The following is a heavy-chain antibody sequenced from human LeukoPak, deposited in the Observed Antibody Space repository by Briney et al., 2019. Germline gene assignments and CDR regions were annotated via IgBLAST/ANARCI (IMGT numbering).Heavy chain of an antibody. V-gene: IGHV3-30-3*01. CDR1: GFTFSSYA. J-gene: IGHJ4*02. CDR3: ARDKRAYSSGWSEHYFDY. Sequence: GGSLRLSCAASGFTFSSYAMHWVRQAPGKGLEWVAVISYDGSNKYYADSVKGRFTISRDNSKNTLYLQMNSLRAEDTAVYYCARDKRAYSSGWSEHYFDYWGQGTLVTVSS. D-gene: IGHD6-19*01. CDR2: ISYDGSNK.